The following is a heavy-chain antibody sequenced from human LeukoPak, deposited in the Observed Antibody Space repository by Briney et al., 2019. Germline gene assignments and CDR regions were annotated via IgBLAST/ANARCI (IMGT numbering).Heavy chain of an antibody. J-gene: IGHJ4*02. Sequence: GGSLRLSCAASGFTFSDSIMNWVRQAPGKGLEWVSSISSGSSYIYYADSVKGRFTVSRDNAKNSLYLQMNSLRAEDTAVYYCARDHLEVVAATRSFDYWGQGTLVTVSS. CDR1: GFTFSDSI. D-gene: IGHD2-15*01. CDR2: ISSGSSYI. V-gene: IGHV3-21*01. CDR3: ARDHLEVVAATRSFDY.